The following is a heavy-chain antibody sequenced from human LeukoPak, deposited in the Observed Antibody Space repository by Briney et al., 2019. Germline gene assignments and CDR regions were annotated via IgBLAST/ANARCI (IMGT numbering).Heavy chain of an antibody. CDR1: GFTFSSYA. D-gene: IGHD3-22*01. CDR2: SSGSGGST. J-gene: IGHJ4*02. CDR3: AKDFRYYYDSSSYYTDTY. Sequence: PGGSLRLSCAASGFTFSSYAMSWVRQAPGKGLEWVSASSGSGGSTYYADSVKGRFTISRDNSKNTLYLQMNSLRAEDTAVYYCAKDFRYYYDSSSYYTDTYWGQGTLVTVSS. V-gene: IGHV3-23*01.